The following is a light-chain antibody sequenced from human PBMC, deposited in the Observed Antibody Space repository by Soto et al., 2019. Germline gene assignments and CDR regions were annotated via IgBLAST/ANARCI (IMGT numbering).Light chain of an antibody. CDR1: SSDVGSYNL. CDR2: EVS. Sequence: QSVLTQPASVSGSPGQSITISCTGTSSDVGSYNLVSWYQQHPGKAPKLMIYEVSKRPSGVSNRFSGSKSGNTASLTISGLQAEDEADYYCCSYAGSSLVFGGGTKSPS. V-gene: IGLV2-23*02. CDR3: CSYAGSSLV. J-gene: IGLJ2*01.